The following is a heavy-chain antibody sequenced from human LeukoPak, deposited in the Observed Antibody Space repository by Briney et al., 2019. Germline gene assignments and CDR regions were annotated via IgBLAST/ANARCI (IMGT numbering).Heavy chain of an antibody. J-gene: IGHJ5*02. D-gene: IGHD3-22*01. CDR3: ACSTKGWLNWFDP. Sequence: SETLSLTCAVYGGSFSGYYWSWIRQPPGKGLEWIGEINHSGSTNYNPSLKSRVTISVDTSKNRFSLKLSSVTAADTAVYYCACSTKGWLNWFDPWGQGTLVTVSS. CDR2: INHSGST. V-gene: IGHV4-34*01. CDR1: GGSFSGYY.